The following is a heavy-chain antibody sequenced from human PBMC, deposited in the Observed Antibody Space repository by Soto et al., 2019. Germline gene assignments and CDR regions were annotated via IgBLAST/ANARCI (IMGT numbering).Heavy chain of an antibody. CDR3: AREAAINAPFNCSGGSCYSYYYYMDV. CDR2: IYYSGST. J-gene: IGHJ6*03. D-gene: IGHD2-15*01. CDR1: GGSISSGGYY. Sequence: PSETLSLTCTVSGGSISSGGYYWSWIRQHPGKGLEWIGYIYYSGSTYYNPSLKSRVTISVDTSKNQFSLKLSSVTAADTAVYYCAREAAINAPFNCSGGSCYSYYYYMDVWGKGTTVTVSS. V-gene: IGHV4-31*03.